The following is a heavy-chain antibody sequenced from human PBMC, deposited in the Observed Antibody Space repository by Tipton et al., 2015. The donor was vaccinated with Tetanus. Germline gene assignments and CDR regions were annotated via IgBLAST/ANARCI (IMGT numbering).Heavy chain of an antibody. D-gene: IGHD6-6*01. V-gene: IGHV3-21*01. Sequence: SLRLSCEVSGFIFSSYTMNWVRQAPGKGPEWVSSISSTSSYIYYADSVKGRFTISRDNAKNSLYLQMDSLRAEDTAVYYCARLHLRTFASSSGYWGQGTMVTVSS. CDR1: GFIFSSYT. CDR3: ARLHLRTFASSSGY. J-gene: IGHJ4*02. CDR2: ISSTSSYI.